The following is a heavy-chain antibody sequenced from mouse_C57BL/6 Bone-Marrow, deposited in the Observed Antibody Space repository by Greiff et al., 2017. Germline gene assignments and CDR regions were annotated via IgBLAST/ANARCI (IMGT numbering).Heavy chain of an antibody. CDR2: IDPSDSYT. V-gene: IGHV1-50*01. J-gene: IGHJ4*01. Sequence: VQLQQPGAELVKPGASVKLSCKASGYTFTSYWMQWVKQRPGQGLEWIGEIDPSDSYTNYNQKFKGKATLTVDTSSSTAYMQLSSLTSEDSAVYYCALLITTVVSPDAMDYWGQGTSVTVSS. CDR1: GYTFTSYW. D-gene: IGHD1-1*01. CDR3: ALLITTVVSPDAMDY.